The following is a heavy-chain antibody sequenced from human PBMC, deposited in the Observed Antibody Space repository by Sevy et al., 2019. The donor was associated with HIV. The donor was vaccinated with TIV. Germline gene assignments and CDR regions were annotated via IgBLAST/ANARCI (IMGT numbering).Heavy chain of an antibody. J-gene: IGHJ4*02. CDR1: GFTFSSHS. V-gene: IGHV3-48*01. CDR2: ISSSSSTI. D-gene: IGHD3-22*01. Sequence: GGSLRLSCAASGFTFSSHSMNWVRQAPGKGLEWVSYISSSSSTIYYADSVKGRFTISRDNAKNSLYLQMNSLRAEDTTVYYCARVIYDSSTSNYVTGYYFDYWGQGTLVTVSS. CDR3: ARVIYDSSTSNYVTGYYFDY.